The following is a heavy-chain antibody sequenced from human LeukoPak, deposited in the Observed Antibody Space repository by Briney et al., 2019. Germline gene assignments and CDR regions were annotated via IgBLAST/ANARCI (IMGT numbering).Heavy chain of an antibody. D-gene: IGHD2-2*01. J-gene: IGHJ4*02. CDR3: ARAYQLLFVDTHFDY. V-gene: IGHV3-7*01. CDR2: IKQDGTEK. Sequence: GGSLRLSCAASGFSFSSYWMSWVRQAPGKGLEWVADIKQDGTEKYYVDSVKGRFTISRDNAKKSLYLQMNSLGAEDTAVYYCARAYQLLFVDTHFDYWGQGTLVTVSS. CDR1: GFSFSSYW.